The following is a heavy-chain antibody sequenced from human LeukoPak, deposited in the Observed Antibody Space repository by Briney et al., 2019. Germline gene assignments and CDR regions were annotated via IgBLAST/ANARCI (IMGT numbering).Heavy chain of an antibody. CDR3: ARGGYGDLGFYYYGMDV. D-gene: IGHD4-17*01. Sequence: GESLKISCQASGYTFTSYWIGWVRQMPGEGLEWMGVIYPGDSDTRYSPSFQGQVSVSVDTSISTAYLQWSSLTASDTAMYYCARGGYGDLGFYYYGMDVWGQGTTVTVSS. J-gene: IGHJ6*02. CDR2: IYPGDSDT. V-gene: IGHV5-51*01. CDR1: GYTFTSYW.